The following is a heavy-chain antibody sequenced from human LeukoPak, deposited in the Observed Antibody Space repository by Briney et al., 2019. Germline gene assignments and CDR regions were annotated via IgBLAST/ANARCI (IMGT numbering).Heavy chain of an antibody. Sequence: GGSLRLSSPASGFTLDDYAMHWVRPAPGKGVEWVSPMSGDGGSTYYADSVKGRFTISRDNSKNSLYLQMNSLRTEDTALYYCAKDIGYYYGSGSYPDYWGQGTLVNVSS. J-gene: IGHJ4*02. CDR2: MSGDGGST. D-gene: IGHD3-10*01. V-gene: IGHV3-43*02. CDR3: AKDIGYYYGSGSYPDY. CDR1: GFTLDDYA.